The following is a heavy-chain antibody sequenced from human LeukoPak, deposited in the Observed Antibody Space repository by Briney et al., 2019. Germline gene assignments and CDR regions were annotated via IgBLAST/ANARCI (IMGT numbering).Heavy chain of an antibody. CDR1: GYTFTSYD. Sequence: ASVKVSCKASGYTFTSYDISWVRQATGQGLEWMGWMNPNSGNTGYAQKFQGRVTMTRNTSISTAYMELSSLRCEDTAVYYCARGTVRGVILYYYYMDVWGKGTAVTISS. V-gene: IGHV1-8*01. J-gene: IGHJ6*03. D-gene: IGHD3-10*01. CDR2: MNPNSGNT. CDR3: ARGTVRGVILYYYYMDV.